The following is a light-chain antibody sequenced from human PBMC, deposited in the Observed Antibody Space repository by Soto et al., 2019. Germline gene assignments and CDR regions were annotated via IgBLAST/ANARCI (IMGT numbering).Light chain of an antibody. CDR1: NGDVGAYNY. CDR3: CSYTTNNTWV. J-gene: IGLJ3*02. CDR2: EVN. V-gene: IGLV2-14*01. Sequence: QSALTQPASVSGSPGQSITISCTGTNGDVGAYNYVSWYQEHPGKDPKLLIYEVNDRPSGVSTRFSASKSDNTASLTISGLQPDDEADYYCCSYTTNNTWVFGGGTKLTVL.